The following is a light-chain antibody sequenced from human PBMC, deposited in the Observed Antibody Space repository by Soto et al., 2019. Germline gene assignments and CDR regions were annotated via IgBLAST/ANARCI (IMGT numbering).Light chain of an antibody. CDR1: QSIRSW. J-gene: IGKJ4*01. Sequence: DIQMTQFPSTLSASVGDRVTITCRASQSIRSWLAWYQQKPGKAPNLLIYKASSLPSGVPSRFSGSGYGTEFTLTISSLPPDDIASYYCQQYDSYSTFGGGTKVQIK. CDR3: QQYDSYST. CDR2: KAS. V-gene: IGKV1-5*03.